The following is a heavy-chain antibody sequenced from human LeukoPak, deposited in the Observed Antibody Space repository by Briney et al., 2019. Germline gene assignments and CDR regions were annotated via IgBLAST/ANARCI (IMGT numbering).Heavy chain of an antibody. CDR3: ARGYCSGGSCYSYYYNNYMDV. Sequence: SETLSLTCNVSGGSISSYYWSWIRQPAGKGLEWIGRIYTSGSTNYNPSLKSRVTMSVDTSKNQFSLKLSSVTAADTAVYYCARGYCSGGSCYSYYYNNYMDVWGKGTTVTVSS. CDR1: GGSISSYY. J-gene: IGHJ6*03. V-gene: IGHV4-4*07. D-gene: IGHD2-15*01. CDR2: IYTSGST.